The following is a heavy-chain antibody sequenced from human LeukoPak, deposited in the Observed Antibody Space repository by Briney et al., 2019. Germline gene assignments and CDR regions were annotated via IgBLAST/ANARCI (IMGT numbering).Heavy chain of an antibody. CDR2: IYTSGST. V-gene: IGHV4-4*07. D-gene: IGHD6-19*01. CDR1: GGSISSYY. Sequence: SETLSLTCTVSGGSISSYYWSWIRQPAGKGLEWIGRIYTSGSTNYNPSLKSRVTMSVDTSKNQFSLKLSSVTAADTAVYYCARELSGWSTDYFDYWGQGTLVTVSS. J-gene: IGHJ4*02. CDR3: ARELSGWSTDYFDY.